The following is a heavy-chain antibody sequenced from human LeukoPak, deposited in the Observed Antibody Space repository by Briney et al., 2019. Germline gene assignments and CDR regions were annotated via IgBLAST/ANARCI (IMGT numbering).Heavy chain of an antibody. V-gene: IGHV3-7*01. CDR1: GFTFSNYW. J-gene: IGHJ4*02. D-gene: IGHD1-26*01. CDR2: IKEDGSEK. CDR3: ARDGSYSSNSLDY. Sequence: GGSLRLSCAASGFTFSNYWMTWVRQAPGKGLEWVANIKEDGSEKYHVDSVKGRFTISRDNAKNSLYLQMNSLIAEDTAVYYCARDGSYSSNSLDYWGQGTLVTVSS.